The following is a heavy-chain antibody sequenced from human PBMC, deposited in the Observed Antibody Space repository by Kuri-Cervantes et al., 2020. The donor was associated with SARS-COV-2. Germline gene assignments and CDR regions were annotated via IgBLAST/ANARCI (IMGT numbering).Heavy chain of an antibody. J-gene: IGHJ4*02. V-gene: IGHV4-59*08. CDR2: IHYSGST. Sequence: SETLSLTCTVSGDSISDHYWSWIRQPPGKGPEWIGCIHYSGSTDYNPSLKSRVTISMDTSKSQFSLKLSSVTAADTAVYYCASGYDFWTDYWGQGTLVTVSS. CDR1: GDSISDHY. CDR3: ASGYDFWTDY. D-gene: IGHD3-3*01.